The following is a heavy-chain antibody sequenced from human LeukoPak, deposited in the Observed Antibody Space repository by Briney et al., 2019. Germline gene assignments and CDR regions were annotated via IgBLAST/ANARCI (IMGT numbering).Heavy chain of an antibody. CDR1: GYSFATYW. CDR3: ARHLRLVGNWFDP. J-gene: IGHJ5*02. Sequence: GESLKISCKVSGYSFATYWIGWGRQMPGKGLGWMGIIYPGDSDTRYSPSFQGQVTIYADKSISTAYLQWSSLKASDTAMYYCARHLRLVGNWFDPWGQGTLVTVSS. D-gene: IGHD3-3*01. CDR2: IYPGDSDT. V-gene: IGHV5-51*01.